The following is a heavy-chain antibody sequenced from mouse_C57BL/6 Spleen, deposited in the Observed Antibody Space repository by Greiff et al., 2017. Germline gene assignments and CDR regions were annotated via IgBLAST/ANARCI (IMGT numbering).Heavy chain of an antibody. CDR1: GYTFTDYE. J-gene: IGHJ2*01. Sequence: QVQLQQSGAELVRPGASVTLSCKASGYTFTDYEMHWVKQTPVHGLEWIGAIDPETGGTPYNQKFKGKAIRTADKSSSTAYMELRSLTSEDSAVYYCTKGGGSSYFDYWGQGTTLTVSS. CDR3: TKGGGSSYFDY. CDR2: IDPETGGT. V-gene: IGHV1-15*01. D-gene: IGHD1-1*01.